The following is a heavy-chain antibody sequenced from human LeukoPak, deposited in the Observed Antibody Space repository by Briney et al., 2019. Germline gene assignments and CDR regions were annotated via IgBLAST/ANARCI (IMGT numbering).Heavy chain of an antibody. CDR2: INPNSGGT. CDR1: GYTFTGYY. CDR3: ARGDDDYGDYGAGGY. V-gene: IGHV1-2*04. J-gene: IGHJ4*02. Sequence: ASVKVSCKASGYTFTGYYMHWVRQAPGQGLEWMGWINPNSGGTNYAQKFQGWVTMTRDTSISTAYMELSRLRSDDTAVYYCARGDDDYGDYGAGGYWGQGTLVTVSS. D-gene: IGHD4-17*01.